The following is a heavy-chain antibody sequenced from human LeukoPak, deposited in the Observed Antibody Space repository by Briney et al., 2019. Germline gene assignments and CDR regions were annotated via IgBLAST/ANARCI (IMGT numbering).Heavy chain of an antibody. J-gene: IGHJ4*02. CDR1: GFTFSSYA. CDR3: ARDHGVVPAAVDY. D-gene: IGHD2-2*01. Sequence: GGSLRLSCAASGFTFSSYAMHWVRQAPGQGLEWVAVISYDGSNKYYADSVKGRFTISRDNSKNTLYLQMNSLRAEDTAVHYCARDHGVVPAAVDYWGQGTLVTVSS. CDR2: ISYDGSNK. V-gene: IGHV3-30*04.